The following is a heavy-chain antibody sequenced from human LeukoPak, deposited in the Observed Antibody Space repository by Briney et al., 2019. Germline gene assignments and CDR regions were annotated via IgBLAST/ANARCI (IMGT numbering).Heavy chain of an antibody. Sequence: ASVKVSCKASGYTFTGYYMHWVRQAPGQGLDWMGWINTNSGGTNYAQKFQGRVTMTRDTSISTAYMELSRLRSDDTAVYYCARRSTYGDYFDYWGQGTLVTVSS. V-gene: IGHV1-2*02. D-gene: IGHD4-17*01. CDR1: GYTFTGYY. CDR3: ARRSTYGDYFDY. CDR2: INTNSGGT. J-gene: IGHJ4*02.